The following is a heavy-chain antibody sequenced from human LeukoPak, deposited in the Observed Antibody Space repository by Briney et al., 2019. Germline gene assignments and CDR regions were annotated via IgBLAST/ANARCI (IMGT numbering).Heavy chain of an antibody. Sequence: GGSLRLSCAASGFTFSSYAMSWVRQAPGKGLEWVSAISGSGGSTYYADSVKGRFAISRDNSKNTLYLQMNSLRAEDTAVYYCAKPLIVVVTAPGHYWGQGTLVTVSS. CDR3: AKPLIVVVTAPGHY. CDR1: GFTFSSYA. D-gene: IGHD2-21*02. CDR2: ISGSGGST. J-gene: IGHJ4*02. V-gene: IGHV3-23*01.